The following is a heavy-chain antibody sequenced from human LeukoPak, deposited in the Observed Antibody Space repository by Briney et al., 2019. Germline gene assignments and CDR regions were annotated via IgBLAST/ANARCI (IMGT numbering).Heavy chain of an antibody. Sequence: PGGSLRLSCAASGFTFSSYSMNWVRQAPGKGLEWVSSISSSSSYIYYADSVKGRFTISRDNAKNSLYLQMNSLRAEDTAVYYCARGLGYCSGGSCYGGTYYYYYYYMDVWGKGTTVTISS. V-gene: IGHV3-21*04. J-gene: IGHJ6*03. CDR2: ISSSSSYI. CDR1: GFTFSSYS. CDR3: ARGLGYCSGGSCYGGTYYYYYYYMDV. D-gene: IGHD2-15*01.